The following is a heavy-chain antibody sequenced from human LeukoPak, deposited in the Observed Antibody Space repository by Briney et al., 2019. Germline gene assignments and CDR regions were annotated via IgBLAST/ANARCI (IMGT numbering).Heavy chain of an antibody. D-gene: IGHD3-10*01. V-gene: IGHV3-74*01. Sequence: SGGSLRLSCAASGFTFSSYWMHWVRQAPGKGLVWVSRINSDGSSTSYADSVKGRFTISRDNAKNTLYLQMNSLRAEDTAVYYCARDSVWFGLHSYYFDYWGQGTLVTVSS. J-gene: IGHJ4*02. CDR3: ARDSVWFGLHSYYFDY. CDR2: INSDGSST. CDR1: GFTFSSYW.